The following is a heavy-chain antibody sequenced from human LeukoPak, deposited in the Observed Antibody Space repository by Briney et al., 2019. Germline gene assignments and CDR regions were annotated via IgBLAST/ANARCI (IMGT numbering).Heavy chain of an antibody. CDR3: ARYKFSSGYYEY. Sequence: ASVKVSCKASGYTFTGYYMHWVRQAPGQGLEWMGWISAYNGNTNYAQKLQGRVTMTTDTSTSTAYMELRSLRSDDTAVYYCARYKFSSGYYEYWGQGTLVTVSS. CDR2: ISAYNGNT. J-gene: IGHJ4*02. CDR1: GYTFTGYY. D-gene: IGHD3-22*01. V-gene: IGHV1-18*04.